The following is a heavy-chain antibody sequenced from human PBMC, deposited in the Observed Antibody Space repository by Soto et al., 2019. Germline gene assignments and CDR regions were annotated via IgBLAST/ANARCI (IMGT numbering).Heavy chain of an antibody. CDR2: IDPNGGST. Sequence: ASVKVSCKASGYAFTKYYIHWVRQAPGQGLEWMGIIDPNGGSTTNAQRFQGRVTMTRDTSTSTLYMELSSLRSEDTAVYYCARPAALLHYYYDHGMDVWGQGTTVTVSS. V-gene: IGHV1-46*01. J-gene: IGHJ6*02. CDR3: ARPAALLHYYYDHGMDV. CDR1: GYAFTKYY. D-gene: IGHD2-2*01.